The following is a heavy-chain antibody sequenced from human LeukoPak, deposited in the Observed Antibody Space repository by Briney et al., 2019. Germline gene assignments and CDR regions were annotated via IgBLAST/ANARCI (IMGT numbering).Heavy chain of an antibody. CDR1: GYTFTSYD. CDR2: MNPNSGNT. V-gene: IGHV1-8*01. CDR3: ARGLGSGWYYYHYGMDV. J-gene: IGHJ6*02. D-gene: IGHD6-19*01. Sequence: ASVKVSCKASGYTFTSYDINWVRQATGQGLEWMGWMNPNSGNTGYAQKFQGRVTMTRNTSISTAYMELSSLRSEDTAVYYCARGLGSGWYYYHYGMDVWGQGTTVTVSS.